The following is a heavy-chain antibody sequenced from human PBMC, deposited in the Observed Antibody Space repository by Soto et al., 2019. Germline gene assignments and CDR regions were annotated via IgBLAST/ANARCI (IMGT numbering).Heavy chain of an antibody. CDR1: GGTFSSYA. CDR2: IIPIFGTA. CDR3: ASEAGGAAPTRFDP. V-gene: IGHV1-69*13. D-gene: IGHD3-16*01. J-gene: IGHJ5*02. Sequence: SVKVSCKASGGTFSSYAISWVRQAPGQGLEWMGGIIPIFGTANYAQKFQGRVTITADESTSTAYMELSSLRSEDTAVYYCASEAGGAAPTRFDPWGQGTLVTVSS.